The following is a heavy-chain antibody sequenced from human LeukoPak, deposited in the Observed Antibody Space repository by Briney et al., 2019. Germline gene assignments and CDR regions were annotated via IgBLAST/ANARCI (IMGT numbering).Heavy chain of an antibody. D-gene: IGHD3-10*01. CDR1: GGSFSGYY. CDR2: IYYSGST. Sequence: SETLSLTCAVYGGSFSGYYWSWIRQPPGKGLEWIGSIYYSGSTYYNPSLKSRVTISVDTSKNQFSLKLSSVTAADTAVYYCAGDSMVRGPIDYWGQGTLVTVSS. J-gene: IGHJ4*02. CDR3: AGDSMVRGPIDY. V-gene: IGHV4-34*01.